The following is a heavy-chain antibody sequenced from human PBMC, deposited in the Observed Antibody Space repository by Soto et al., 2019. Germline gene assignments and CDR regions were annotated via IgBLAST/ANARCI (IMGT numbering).Heavy chain of an antibody. CDR1: GFTFSRHA. D-gene: IGHD2-21*02. V-gene: IGHV3-23*01. CDR2: ITGSGGST. CDR3: AKVMGAYVTQYYFDY. J-gene: IGHJ4*02. Sequence: EVQLLESGGALVQPGGSLRLSCAASGFTFSRHAMSWVRQAPGKGREWVSAITGSGGSTYYADSVKGRFTISRDNSKNTLYLQMNSLIAEDTAVYYCAKVMGAYVTQYYFDYWGQGTLVTVSS.